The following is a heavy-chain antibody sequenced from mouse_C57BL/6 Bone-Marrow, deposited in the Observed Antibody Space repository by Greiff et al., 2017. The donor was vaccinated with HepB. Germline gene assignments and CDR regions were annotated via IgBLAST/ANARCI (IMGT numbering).Heavy chain of an antibody. J-gene: IGHJ3*01. CDR1: GFTFSSYG. Sequence: EVHLVESGGDLVKPGGSLKLSCAASGFTFSSYGMSWVRQTPDKRLEWVATISSGGSYTYYPDSVKGRFTISRDNAKNTLYLRMSSLKSEDTAMYYSARRGFAYWGQGTLVTVSA. CDR3: ARRGFAY. V-gene: IGHV5-6*01. CDR2: ISSGGSYT.